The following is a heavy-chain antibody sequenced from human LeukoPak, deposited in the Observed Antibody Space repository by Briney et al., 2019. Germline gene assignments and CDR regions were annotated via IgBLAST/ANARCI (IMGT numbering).Heavy chain of an antibody. CDR1: GYTFTDYY. CDR3: ARGVGSSWFDP. V-gene: IGHV1-2*02. Sequence: ASVKVSCKASGYTFTDYYLHWVRQAPGQGLEWMGWINPNSGGANFALNFQGRVTMTRATSISTAYMELSRLASDDTAVYYCARGVGSSWFDPWGQGTLVTVSS. CDR2: INPNSGGA. D-gene: IGHD6-13*01. J-gene: IGHJ5*02.